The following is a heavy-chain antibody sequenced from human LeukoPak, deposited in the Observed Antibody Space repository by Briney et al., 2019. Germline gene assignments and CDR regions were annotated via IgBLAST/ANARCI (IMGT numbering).Heavy chain of an antibody. J-gene: IGHJ5*02. D-gene: IGHD3-9*01. Sequence: GASVKVSCKVSGYTLTELSMHWVRQAPGKGLEWMGDFDPEDGETIYAQKFQGRVTMTEDTSTDTAYMELSSLRSEDTAVYYCATYDILTGSPKTYNWFDPWGQGTLVTVSS. CDR2: FDPEDGET. V-gene: IGHV1-24*01. CDR1: GYTLTELS. CDR3: ATYDILTGSPKTYNWFDP.